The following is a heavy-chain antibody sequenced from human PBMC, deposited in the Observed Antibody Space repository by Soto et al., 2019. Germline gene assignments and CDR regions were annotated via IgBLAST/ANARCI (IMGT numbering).Heavy chain of an antibody. CDR1: GFTFSSYA. CDR3: AKVDQPSVSWELHY. Sequence: EVQLLESGGGLVQPGGSLRLSCAASGFTFSSYAMSWVRQAPGKGLEWVSAISGSGGRTYYADSVKGRFTISRDNSKNTLYLQMNSLRAEDTAVYYCAKVDQPSVSWELHYWGQGTLVTVSS. V-gene: IGHV3-23*01. CDR2: ISGSGGRT. J-gene: IGHJ4*02. D-gene: IGHD1-26*01.